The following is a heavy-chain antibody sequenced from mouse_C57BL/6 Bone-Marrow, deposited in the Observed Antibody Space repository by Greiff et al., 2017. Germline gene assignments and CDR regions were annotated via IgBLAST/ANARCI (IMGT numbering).Heavy chain of an antibody. Sequence: QVQLQQPGAELVRPGTSVKLSCKASGYTFTSYWMHWVKQRPGQGLEWIGVIVPSDSYTNYNQKFKGQATLTVDTSSSTAYMQLSSLTAEDSAVNYCARGNWASWGQGTLVTVSA. V-gene: IGHV1-59*01. D-gene: IGHD4-1*02. J-gene: IGHJ3*01. CDR1: GYTFTSYW. CDR3: ARGNWAS. CDR2: IVPSDSYT.